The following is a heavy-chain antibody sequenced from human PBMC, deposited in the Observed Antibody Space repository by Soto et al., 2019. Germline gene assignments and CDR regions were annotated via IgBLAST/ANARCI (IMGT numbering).Heavy chain of an antibody. CDR3: AQVDDVAALFAY. Sequence: QITLKESGPTLVKPTQTLTLTCTFSGFSLSTTGEGVGWIRQPPGKALEWLAVIDWNDDKSYSPSLKSRLTISKYTSKKQVVLTMMNMAPVDTGTYYCAQVDDVAALFAYLGQGTLVTVSS. V-gene: IGHV2-5*01. CDR2: IDWNDDK. CDR1: GFSLSTTGEG. D-gene: IGHD6-6*01. J-gene: IGHJ4*02.